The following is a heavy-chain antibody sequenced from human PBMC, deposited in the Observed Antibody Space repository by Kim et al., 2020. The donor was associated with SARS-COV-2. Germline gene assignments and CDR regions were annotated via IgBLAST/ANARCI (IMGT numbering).Heavy chain of an antibody. D-gene: IGHD3-3*01. CDR3: ARGRHLLRFLV. V-gene: IGHV4-34*01. Sequence: SETLSLTCAVYGGSFSGYYWSWIRQPPGKGLEWIGEINHSGSTNYNPSLKSRVTISVDTSKNQFSLKLSSVTAADTAVYYCARGRHLLRFLVWGQGTLVTVSS. CDR2: INHSGST. J-gene: IGHJ4*02. CDR1: GGSFSGYY.